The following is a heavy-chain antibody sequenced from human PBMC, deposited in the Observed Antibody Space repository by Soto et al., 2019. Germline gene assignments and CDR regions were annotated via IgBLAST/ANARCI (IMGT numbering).Heavy chain of an antibody. Sequence: PGESLKISCKGSGYSFTSYWIGWVRQMPGKGLEWMGIIYPGDSDTRYSPSFQGQVTISADKSISTAYLQWSSLKASDTAMYYCARHRGYSYGYGRNYYYYGMDVWGQGTTVTVSS. CDR1: GYSFTSYW. CDR3: ARHRGYSYGYGRNYYYYGMDV. D-gene: IGHD5-18*01. CDR2: IYPGDSDT. V-gene: IGHV5-51*01. J-gene: IGHJ6*02.